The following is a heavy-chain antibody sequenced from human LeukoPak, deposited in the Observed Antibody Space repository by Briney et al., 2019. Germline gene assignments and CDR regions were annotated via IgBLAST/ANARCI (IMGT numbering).Heavy chain of an antibody. D-gene: IGHD5-24*01. V-gene: IGHV4-61*02. Sequence: PSETLSLTCTVSGGSISSGSYYWSWIRQPAGKGLDWIGRIHTSGSTNYNPSLKSRVSISVDTSKNQFSLKLSSVTAADTAVYYCARVLVDGYNYRFDYWGQGTLVTVSS. CDR1: GGSISSGSYY. CDR3: ARVLVDGYNYRFDY. CDR2: IHTSGST. J-gene: IGHJ4*02.